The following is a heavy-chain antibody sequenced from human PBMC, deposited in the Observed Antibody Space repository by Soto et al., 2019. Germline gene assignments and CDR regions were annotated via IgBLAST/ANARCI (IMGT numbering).Heavy chain of an antibody. CDR2: ISAYNGNT. D-gene: IGHD2-15*01. CDR3: ASEAEYCSGGSCYPLLDP. V-gene: IGHV1-18*01. J-gene: IGHJ5*02. Sequence: ASVKVSCKASGYTFTSYGISWVRQAPGQGLEWMGWISAYNGNTNYAQKLQGRVTMTTDTSTSTAYMELRSLRSDDTAVYYCASEAEYCSGGSCYPLLDPWGQGTLVTVPS. CDR1: GYTFTSYG.